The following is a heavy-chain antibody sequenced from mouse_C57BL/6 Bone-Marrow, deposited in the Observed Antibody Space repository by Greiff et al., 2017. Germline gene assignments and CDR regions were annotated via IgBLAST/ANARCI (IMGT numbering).Heavy chain of an antibody. D-gene: IGHD2-3*01. CDR1: GYTFTDYY. Sequence: VQLQQSGPELVKPGASVKISCKASGYTFTDYYMNWVKQSHGKSLEWIGDINPNNGGTSYNQKFKGKATLTVDKSSSTAYMELRSLTSEDAAVYYCARGYYWFAYGGQGTLVTVSA. V-gene: IGHV1-26*01. J-gene: IGHJ3*01. CDR3: ARGYYWFAY. CDR2: INPNNGGT.